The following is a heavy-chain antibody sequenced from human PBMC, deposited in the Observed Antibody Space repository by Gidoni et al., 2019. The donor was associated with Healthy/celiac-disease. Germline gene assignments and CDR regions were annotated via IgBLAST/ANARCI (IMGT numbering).Heavy chain of an antibody. Sequence: QVQLVQSGSELKKPAASVKVSCQASGYTFTSYAMHWVRQAPGQRLEWMGWINAGNGNTKYSQKFQGRVTITRDTSASTAYMELSSLRSEDTAVYYCARGVGATPLCNYWGQGTLVTVSS. D-gene: IGHD1-26*01. CDR2: INAGNGNT. V-gene: IGHV1-3*01. CDR1: GYTFTSYA. J-gene: IGHJ4*02. CDR3: ARGVGATPLCNY.